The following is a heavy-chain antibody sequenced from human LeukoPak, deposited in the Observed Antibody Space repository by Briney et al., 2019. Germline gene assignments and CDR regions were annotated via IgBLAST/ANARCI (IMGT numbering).Heavy chain of an antibody. CDR2: IYYSGST. V-gene: IGHV4-59*02. CDR1: GGSVSSYY. Sequence: PSETLSLTCTVSGGSVSSYYWSWIRQPPGKGLEWNGYIYYSGSTDYNPSLKSRVTISVDTSKNQFSLKLSSVTAADTAVYYCARGSFPTEHYYMDVWGKGTTVTVSS. D-gene: IGHD2/OR15-2a*01. J-gene: IGHJ6*03. CDR3: ARGSFPTEHYYMDV.